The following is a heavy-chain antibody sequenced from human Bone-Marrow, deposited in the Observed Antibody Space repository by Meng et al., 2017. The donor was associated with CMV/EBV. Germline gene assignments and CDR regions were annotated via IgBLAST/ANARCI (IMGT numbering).Heavy chain of an antibody. CDR2: INHSGST. Sequence: CAVYGGYFSGYYWSWIRQPPGKGLEWIGEINHSGSTNYNPSLKSRVTISVDTSKNQFSLKLSSVTAADTAVYYCARGGKRPGWFDPWGQGTLVTVSS. CDR3: ARGGKRPGWFDP. V-gene: IGHV4-34*01. CDR1: GGYFSGYY. J-gene: IGHJ5*02. D-gene: IGHD3-10*01.